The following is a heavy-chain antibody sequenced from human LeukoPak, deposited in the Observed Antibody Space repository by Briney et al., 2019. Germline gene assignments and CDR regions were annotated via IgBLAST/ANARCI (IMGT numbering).Heavy chain of an antibody. V-gene: IGHV3-21*01. D-gene: IGHD3-22*01. CDR2: ISSSGSYI. J-gene: IGHJ4*02. Sequence: GGSLRLSCAASGFTFSSYSMNWVRQAPGKGLEWVSSISSSGSYIYYADPVKGRFTISRDNAKNSLYLQMNSLRVEDTAVYYCASVYDSSGYSIDYWGQGTLVTVSS. CDR3: ASVYDSSGYSIDY. CDR1: GFTFSSYS.